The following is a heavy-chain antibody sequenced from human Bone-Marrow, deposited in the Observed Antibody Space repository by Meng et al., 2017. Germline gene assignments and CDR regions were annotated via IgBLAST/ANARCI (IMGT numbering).Heavy chain of an antibody. CDR1: GGSFSGYY. CDR3: ARGTVVVPAEDHYSGYVFDY. D-gene: IGHD2-2*01. CDR2: INHSGST. J-gene: IGHJ4*02. Sequence: QGQPQPWGQRLFKPSEPPSRPCAVYGGSFSGYYWSWIRPPPGKGLEWIGEINHSGSTNYNPSLKSRVTISVDTSKNQFSLKLSSVTAADTAVYYCARGTVVVPAEDHYSGYVFDYWGQGTLVTVSS. V-gene: IGHV4-34*01.